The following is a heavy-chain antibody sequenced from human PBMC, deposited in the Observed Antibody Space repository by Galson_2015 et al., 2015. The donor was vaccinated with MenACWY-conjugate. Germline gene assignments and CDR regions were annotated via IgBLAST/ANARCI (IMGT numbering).Heavy chain of an antibody. CDR1: GFTFSSYA. J-gene: IGHJ4*02. V-gene: IGHV3-23*01. Sequence: SLRLSCAASGFTFSSYAMSWVRQAPGRGLEWVSTVSGSGGSTYYADSVKGRFTLSRDNSKNTLYLQMNSLRAEDTAVYFCAKVPASIRRIYFDYWGQGTLVTVSS. D-gene: IGHD2-2*02. CDR2: VSGSGGST. CDR3: AKVPASIRRIYFDY.